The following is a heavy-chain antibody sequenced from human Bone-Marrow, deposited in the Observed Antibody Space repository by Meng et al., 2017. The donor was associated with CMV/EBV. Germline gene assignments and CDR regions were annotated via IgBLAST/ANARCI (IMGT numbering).Heavy chain of an antibody. CDR1: GFTFSSYE. V-gene: IGHV3-30*02. D-gene: IGHD3-22*01. Sequence: GESLKISCAASGFTFSSYEMNWVRQAPGKGLEWVAFIRYDGSNKYYADSVKGRFTISRDNSKNTLYLQMNSLRAEDTAVYYCAKGRNGITMTHWGQGTLVTVSS. CDR3: AKGRNGITMTH. CDR2: IRYDGSNK. J-gene: IGHJ4*02.